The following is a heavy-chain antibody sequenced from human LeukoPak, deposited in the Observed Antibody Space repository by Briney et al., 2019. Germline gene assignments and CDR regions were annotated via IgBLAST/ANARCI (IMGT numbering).Heavy chain of an antibody. CDR1: GFTFSDYW. J-gene: IGHJ4*02. CDR3: ARGWGEKGYCRGGTCNNPQFDY. D-gene: IGHD2-15*01. CDR2: IKEDGREK. V-gene: IGHV3-7*01. Sequence: PGGSLRLSCAASGFTFSDYWMTWVRQAPGKGLEWVANIKEDGREKCYVDSVKGRFTLSKDNAKNSVYLQMNSLGAEDTAVYYCARGWGEKGYCRGGTCNNPQFDYWGQGILVTVSS.